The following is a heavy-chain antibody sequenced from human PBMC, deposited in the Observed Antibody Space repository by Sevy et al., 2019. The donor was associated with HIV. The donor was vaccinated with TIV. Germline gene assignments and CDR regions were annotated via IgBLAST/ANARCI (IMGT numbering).Heavy chain of an antibody. D-gene: IGHD2-2*01. CDR2: ISSRGSTI. CDR3: ARDHVVVEPLANYGMDV. V-gene: IGHV3-11*01. J-gene: IGHJ6*02. CDR1: GFIFSDFY. Sequence: GGSLRLSCAASGFIFSDFYMSWVRQAPGKGLEWISYISSRGSTIYYAASVKGRLAISRDNAKNSLYLQMNSLTAEDTAVYYCARDHVVVEPLANYGMDVWGQGTTVTVSS.